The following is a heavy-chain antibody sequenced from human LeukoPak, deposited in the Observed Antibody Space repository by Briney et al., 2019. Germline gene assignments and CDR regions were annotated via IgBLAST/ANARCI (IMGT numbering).Heavy chain of an antibody. CDR2: ISSSGSTI. CDR1: GFTFSYFY. Sequence: GGSLRLSCAASGFTFSYFYMTWIRQAPGKGLEWVSYISSSGSTIYYADSVKGRFTISRDNAKNSLYLQMNSLRAEDTAVYCCARSVVAATETFDYWGQGTLVTVSS. J-gene: IGHJ4*02. D-gene: IGHD2-15*01. CDR3: ARSVVAATETFDY. V-gene: IGHV3-11*04.